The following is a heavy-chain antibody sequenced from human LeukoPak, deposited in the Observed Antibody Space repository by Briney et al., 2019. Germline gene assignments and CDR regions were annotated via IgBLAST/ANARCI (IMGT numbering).Heavy chain of an antibody. D-gene: IGHD2-15*01. CDR3: ARDPCSGGSCHFDY. CDR1: GYTFIGYY. V-gene: IGHV1-2*02. J-gene: IGHJ4*02. CDR2: INPNSGGK. Sequence: VSCKACGYTFIGYYMDGVRQAGGRGLDGMGWINPNSGGKNNAQKFQGRVTMTRDTSISTAYMELRRLRSDDTAVYYCARDPCSGGSCHFDYWGQGTLVTVSS.